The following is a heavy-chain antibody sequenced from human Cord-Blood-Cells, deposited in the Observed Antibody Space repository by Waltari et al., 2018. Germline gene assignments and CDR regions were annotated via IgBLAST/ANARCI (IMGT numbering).Heavy chain of an antibody. J-gene: IGHJ4*02. CDR3: ARGETAMVIDY. CDR1: GFTFSSYW. D-gene: IGHD5-18*01. V-gene: IGHV3-7*01. CDR2: IKQDGSEK. Sequence: EVQLVESGGGLVQPGGSLRLSCAASGFTFSSYWMSWVRQAPGKGLEWVDNIKQDGSEKYYVDSVKDRFTISRDNAKNSLYLQMNSLRAEDTAVYYCARGETAMVIDYWGQGTLVTVSS.